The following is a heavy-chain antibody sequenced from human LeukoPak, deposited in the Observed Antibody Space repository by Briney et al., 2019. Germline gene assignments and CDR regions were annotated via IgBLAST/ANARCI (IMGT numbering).Heavy chain of an antibody. CDR1: GYSISSGYY. D-gene: IGHD3-10*01. Sequence: SKTLSLTCTVSGYSISSGYYWGWIRQPPGKGLEWIGRIYTSGSTNYNPSLKSRVTMSVDTSKNQFSLKLSSVTAADTAVYYCARVVGVLWLDYMDVWGKGTTVTISS. CDR2: IYTSGST. J-gene: IGHJ6*03. CDR3: ARVVGVLWLDYMDV. V-gene: IGHV4-38-2*02.